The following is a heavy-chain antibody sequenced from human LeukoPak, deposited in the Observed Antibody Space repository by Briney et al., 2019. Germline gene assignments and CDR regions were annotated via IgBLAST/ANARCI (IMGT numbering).Heavy chain of an antibody. CDR1: GFTFSTCA. CDR2: IGAST. Sequence: GGSLRLSCAASGFTFSTCAMSWVRQAPGKGLEWVSAIGASTYYAASVKGRFTTSRDNSKNTLYLQMNSLRAEDTAIYYCAKDGPHPSNEPTNFDYWGQGTLVTVSS. D-gene: IGHD4-11*01. V-gene: IGHV3-23*01. CDR3: AKDGPHPSNEPTNFDY. J-gene: IGHJ4*02.